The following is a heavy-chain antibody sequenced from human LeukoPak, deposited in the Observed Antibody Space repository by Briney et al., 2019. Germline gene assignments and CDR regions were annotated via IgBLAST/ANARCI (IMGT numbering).Heavy chain of an antibody. CDR1: GFIFSSCN. CDR2: ITSSSSTK. CDR3: ARGLDY. J-gene: IGHJ4*02. V-gene: IGHV3-48*02. Sequence: GGSLRLSCAASGFIFSSCNMNWVRQAPGKGLEWVSYITSSSSTKYYADSVKGRFTISRDNAKNSLFLQMSSLRDEDTAVYYCARGLDYWGQGTLVTVSS.